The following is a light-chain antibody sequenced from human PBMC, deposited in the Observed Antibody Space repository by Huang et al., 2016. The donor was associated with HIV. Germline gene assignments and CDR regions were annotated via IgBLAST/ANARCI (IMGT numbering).Light chain of an antibody. CDR3: QQYALSPWT. CDR1: QTVSNDY. CDR2: AAS. J-gene: IGKJ1*01. Sequence: EIVLTQSPGTLSLSPEQRLTLSCRASQTVSNDYLAWYQQKPGQSPRLLIYAASTRAAGIPDRFSGSGAATDFILTVSRLEPEDSAVYYCQQYALSPWTFGHGTKVEI. V-gene: IGKV3-20*01.